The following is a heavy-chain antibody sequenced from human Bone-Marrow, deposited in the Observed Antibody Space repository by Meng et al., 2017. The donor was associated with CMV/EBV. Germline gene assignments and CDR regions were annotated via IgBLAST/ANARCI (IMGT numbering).Heavy chain of an antibody. CDR1: GYTFTSYD. D-gene: IGHD3-3*01. Sequence: ASVKVSCKASGYTFTSYDINWVRQATGQGLEWMGWMNPNSGNTGYAQKFQGRVTMTRNTSISTAYMELSSLRSDDTAVYYCARDSDFNYYDFWSGYYTGGLGMDVWGPGNTVNVSS. CDR2: MNPNSGNT. V-gene: IGHV1-8*01. CDR3: ARDSDFNYYDFWSGYYTGGLGMDV. J-gene: IGHJ6*02.